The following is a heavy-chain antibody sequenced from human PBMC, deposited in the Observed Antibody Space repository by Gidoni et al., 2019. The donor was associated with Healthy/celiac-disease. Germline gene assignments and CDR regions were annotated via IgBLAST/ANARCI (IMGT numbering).Heavy chain of an antibody. CDR2: ISGNSVSI. V-gene: IGHV3-9*01. D-gene: IGHD3-10*01. CDR1: GFTFYYYA. Sequence: EVQLVESGGGLVQPGRSLRLSFSASGFTFYYYALHWVRQAPGKGLEWVSGISGNSVSIGYADYVKGRFTISRDNAKNSLYLQMNSLRAEDTALYYCAKDRALYYYGSGSYSYYGMDVWGQGTTVTVSS. CDR3: AKDRALYYYGSGSYSYYGMDV. J-gene: IGHJ6*02.